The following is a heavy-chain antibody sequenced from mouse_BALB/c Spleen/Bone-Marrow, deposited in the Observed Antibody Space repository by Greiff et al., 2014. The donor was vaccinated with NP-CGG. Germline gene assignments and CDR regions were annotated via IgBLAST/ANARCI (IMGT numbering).Heavy chain of an antibody. V-gene: IGHV5-6*02. CDR3: ARHQRYYAMDY. Sequence: EVTLVESGGDLVKPGGSLKLSCAASGFTFGSYGMSWGRQTPDKRLEWVATISSGGSNTYYPDSVKGRFTISRDNAKNTLYLQMSSLKSEDTAMYYCARHQRYYAMDYWGQGTSVTVSS. CDR1: GFTFGSYG. CDR2: ISSGGSNT. J-gene: IGHJ4*01.